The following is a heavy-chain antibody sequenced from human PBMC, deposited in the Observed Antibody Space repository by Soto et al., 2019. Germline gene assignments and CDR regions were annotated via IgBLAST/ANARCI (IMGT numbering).Heavy chain of an antibody. CDR1: GYTFTSYG. CDR2: ISAYNGNT. V-gene: IGHV1-18*01. Sequence: QVQLVQSGAEVKKPGASVKVSCKASGYTFTSYGISWVRQAPGQGLEWMGWISAYNGNTNYAQKLQGRVTMTTDTSTSIAYMELRSLRSDDTAVYYCAREVQLSTLSNYYFMDVWGKGTTVTASS. D-gene: IGHD5-18*01. CDR3: AREVQLSTLSNYYFMDV. J-gene: IGHJ6*03.